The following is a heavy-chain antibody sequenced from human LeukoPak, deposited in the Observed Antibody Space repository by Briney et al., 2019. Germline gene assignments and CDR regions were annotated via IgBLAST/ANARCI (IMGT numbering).Heavy chain of an antibody. CDR3: ARSDGYSYDKEGMDV. Sequence: SQTLSLTCTVSGGSISSGGYYWSWIRQPPGKGLEWIGYIYHSGSTYYNPSLKSRVTISVDRPKNQFSLKLSSVTAADTAVYYCARSDGYSYDKEGMDVWGKGTTVTVSS. J-gene: IGHJ6*04. D-gene: IGHD5-18*01. CDR1: GGSISSGGYY. CDR2: IYHSGST. V-gene: IGHV4-30-2*01.